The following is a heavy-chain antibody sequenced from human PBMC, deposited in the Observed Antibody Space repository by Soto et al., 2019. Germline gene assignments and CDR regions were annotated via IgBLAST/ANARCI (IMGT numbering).Heavy chain of an antibody. CDR1: GFTFSGSA. CDR3: TRHDSNYDFWSGSPPRYGMDV. D-gene: IGHD3-3*01. V-gene: IGHV3-73*01. J-gene: IGHJ6*02. CDR2: IRSKANSYAT. Sequence: GGSQRLSCAASGFTFSGSAMHWVRQASGKGLEWVGRIRSKANSYATAYAASVKGRFTISRDDSKNTAYLQMNSLKTEDTAVYYCTRHDSNYDFWSGSPPRYGMDVWGQGTTVTVS.